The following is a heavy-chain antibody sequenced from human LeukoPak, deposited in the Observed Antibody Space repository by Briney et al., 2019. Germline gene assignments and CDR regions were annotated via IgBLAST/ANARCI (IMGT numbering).Heavy chain of an antibody. Sequence: GGSLRLSCAASGFTFSRYSMNWVRQAPGKGLEWVSSISISSNYIYYADSVKGRFTISRDNAKNSVFLEMNSLRAEDTAVYYCARGTNAYPGTDYWGQGTLVTVSS. CDR3: ARGTNAYPGTDY. V-gene: IGHV3-21*06. D-gene: IGHD1-14*01. J-gene: IGHJ4*02. CDR2: ISISSNYI. CDR1: GFTFSRYS.